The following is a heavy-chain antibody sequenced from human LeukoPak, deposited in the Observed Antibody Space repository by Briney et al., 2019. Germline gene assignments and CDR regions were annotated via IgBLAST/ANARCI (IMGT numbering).Heavy chain of an antibody. CDR3: ARGRYYYDSSGYPNDAFDI. CDR1: GGSISSSSYY. J-gene: IGHJ3*02. CDR2: IYYSGST. V-gene: IGHV4-39*01. Sequence: SETLSLTCTVSGGSISSSSYYWGWIRQPPGKGLEWIGSIYYSGSTYYNPSLKSRVTISVDTSKNQFSLKLGSVTAADTAVYYCARGRYYYDSSGYPNDAFDIWGQGTMVTVSS. D-gene: IGHD3-22*01.